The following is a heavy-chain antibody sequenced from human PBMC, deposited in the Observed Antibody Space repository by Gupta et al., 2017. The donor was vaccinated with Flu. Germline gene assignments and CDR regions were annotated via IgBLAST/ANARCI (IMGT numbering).Heavy chain of an antibody. CDR1: RFPFSRSW. D-gene: IGHD5-24*01. Sequence: EERLVESGGGLVQRGGSLRLSCAASRFPFSRSWMTWVRQAPGKGLEWVANIKEDGSVKNYVHSVKGRFTISRDNAKNSLYLQMNSLRVEDTAVYYCARDNGYNQFDYWGQGTLVTVSS. V-gene: IGHV3-7*01. CDR3: ARDNGYNQFDY. CDR2: IKEDGSVK. J-gene: IGHJ4*02.